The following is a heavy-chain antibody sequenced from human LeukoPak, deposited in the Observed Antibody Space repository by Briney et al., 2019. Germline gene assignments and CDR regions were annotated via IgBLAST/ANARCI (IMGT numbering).Heavy chain of an antibody. V-gene: IGHV3-30*03. Sequence: PGRSLRLSCAASGFTFSSYGMHWVRQAPGKGLEWVAVISYDGSNKYYADSVKGRFTVSRDNSKNTLYLQMNSLRAEDTAVYYCARVIAVVPARDRDAFDIWGQGTMVTVSS. CDR3: ARVIAVVPARDRDAFDI. CDR1: GFTFSSYG. D-gene: IGHD2-2*01. CDR2: ISYDGSNK. J-gene: IGHJ3*02.